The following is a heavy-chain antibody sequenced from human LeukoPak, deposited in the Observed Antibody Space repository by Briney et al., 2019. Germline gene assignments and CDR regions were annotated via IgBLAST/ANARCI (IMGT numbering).Heavy chain of an antibody. CDR1: GYTFTSYA. Sequence: ASVKVSCKASGYTFTSYAMHWVRQAPGQRLEWMGWINAGNGNTKYSQKFQGRVTITRDTSASTAYMELSSLRPEDTAVYYCATKDCSSTSCYYSSMDVWGQGTTVTVSS. CDR2: INAGNGNT. D-gene: IGHD2-2*01. J-gene: IGHJ6*02. CDR3: ATKDCSSTSCYYSSMDV. V-gene: IGHV1-3*01.